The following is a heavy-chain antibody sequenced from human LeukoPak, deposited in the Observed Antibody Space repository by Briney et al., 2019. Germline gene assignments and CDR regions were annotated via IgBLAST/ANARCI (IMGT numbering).Heavy chain of an antibody. J-gene: IGHJ6*04. D-gene: IGHD3-10*01. CDR3: ARGGGSGSYFHYYYGMDV. CDR1: GFTFSSYA. CDR2: ISGSGGST. V-gene: IGHV3-23*01. Sequence: GGSLRLSCAASGFTFSSYAMSWVRQAPGKGLEWVSAISGSGGSTYYADSVKGRFTISRDNSKNTLYLQMNSLRAEDTAVYYCARGGGSGSYFHYYYGMDVWGKGTTVTVSS.